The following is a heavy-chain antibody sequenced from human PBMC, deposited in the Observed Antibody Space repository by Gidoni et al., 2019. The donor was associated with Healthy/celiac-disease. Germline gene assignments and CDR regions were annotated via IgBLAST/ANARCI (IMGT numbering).Heavy chain of an antibody. J-gene: IGHJ6*02. CDR1: GFTVSSNY. D-gene: IGHD3-10*01. CDR3: ARDMVRGYYGMDV. CDR2: IYSGGST. Sequence: EVQLVETGGGLIQPGGSLRLSCAASGFTVSSNYMSWVRQAPGKGLEWVSVIYSGGSTYYADSVKGRFTISRDNSKNTLYLQMNSLRAEDTAVYYCARDMVRGYYGMDVWGQGTTVTVSS. V-gene: IGHV3-53*02.